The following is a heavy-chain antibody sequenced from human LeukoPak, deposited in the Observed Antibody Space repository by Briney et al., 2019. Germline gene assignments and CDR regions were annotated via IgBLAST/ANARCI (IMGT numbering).Heavy chain of an antibody. CDR2: IWYGGSNK. V-gene: IGHV3-30*02. CDR1: GFTFSSYG. D-gene: IGHD2-2*01. J-gene: IGHJ4*02. Sequence: GGSLRLSCAASGFTFSSYGMHWVRQAPGKGLEWVAVIWYGGSNKYYADSVKGRFTISRDNSKNTLYLQMNSLRAEDTAVYYCAKDGGYCSSTSCYGGGFFDYWGQGTLVTVSS. CDR3: AKDGGYCSSTSCYGGGFFDY.